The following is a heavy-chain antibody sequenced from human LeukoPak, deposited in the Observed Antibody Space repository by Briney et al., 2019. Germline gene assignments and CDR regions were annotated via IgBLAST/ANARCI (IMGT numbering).Heavy chain of an antibody. Sequence: GGSLRLSCAASGFTFSTHNMDWVRQAPGKGLEWVSVISGKTDTIHYADSVKGRFTISRDNSKNTLYLQMNSLRAEDTALYYCAKDGGLWGQGTLVTVSS. CDR3: AKDGGL. CDR1: GFTFSTHN. V-gene: IGHV3-23*01. J-gene: IGHJ4*02. CDR2: ISGKTDTI. D-gene: IGHD3-16*01.